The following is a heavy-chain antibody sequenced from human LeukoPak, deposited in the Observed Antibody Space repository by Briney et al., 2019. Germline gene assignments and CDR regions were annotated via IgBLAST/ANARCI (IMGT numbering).Heavy chain of an antibody. Sequence: GGSLRLSCAASGFILSSYSMSWVRQAPGKGLEWVSSISSSSTYIHYADSVKGRFTISRDNAQNSLYLQMNSLRVEDTAVYYCLGAFDFWGQGTMVTVSS. CDR2: ISSSSTYI. CDR3: LGAFDF. J-gene: IGHJ3*01. V-gene: IGHV3-21*01. CDR1: GFILSSYS.